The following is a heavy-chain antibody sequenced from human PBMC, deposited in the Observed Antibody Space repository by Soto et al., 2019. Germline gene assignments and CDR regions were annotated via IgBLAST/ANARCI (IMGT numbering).Heavy chain of an antibody. V-gene: IGHV3-7*01. CDR2: IKQDGNEI. CDR3: ARAPHNYPFWSGYYHGFDY. J-gene: IGHJ4*02. Sequence: EVQLVESGGGLVQPGGSLRLSCAASGFTFSTYWMSWVRQAPGKGLEWVANIKQDGNEIYYVGSVKGRFTISIDNAKNSLYLQMNSLRAEDTAVYYCARAPHNYPFWSGYYHGFDYWGQGTLVNVSS. D-gene: IGHD3-3*01. CDR1: GFTFSTYW.